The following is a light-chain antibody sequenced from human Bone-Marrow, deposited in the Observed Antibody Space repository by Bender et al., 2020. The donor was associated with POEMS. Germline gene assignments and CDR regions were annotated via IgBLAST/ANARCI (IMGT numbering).Light chain of an antibody. CDR2: DVS. Sequence: QSALTQPASVSGSLGQSITISCTGASSDDGSYNLVSWYQQHPGRAPKLIFYDVSKRPSGVPDRFSGSKSGNTASLTISGLQAEDEADYYCSSYAGNDNVVFGGGTKLTVL. CDR1: SSDDGSYNL. V-gene: IGLV2-23*02. J-gene: IGLJ2*01. CDR3: SSYAGNDNVV.